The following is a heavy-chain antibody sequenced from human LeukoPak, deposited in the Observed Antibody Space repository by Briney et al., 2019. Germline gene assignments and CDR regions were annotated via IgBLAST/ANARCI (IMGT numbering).Heavy chain of an antibody. J-gene: IGHJ4*02. V-gene: IGHV1-2*02. CDR1: GYTFTDYY. D-gene: IGHD5-12*01. Sequence: GASVRVSCKASGYTFTDYYMHWVRQAPGQGPEWMGGINPNSGGTNYAQKFQGRVTMTRDTSISTAYMELSSLRSDDTALYYCTREKIGSGYDQDLDYWGQGTMVTVSS. CDR3: TREKIGSGYDQDLDY. CDR2: INPNSGGT.